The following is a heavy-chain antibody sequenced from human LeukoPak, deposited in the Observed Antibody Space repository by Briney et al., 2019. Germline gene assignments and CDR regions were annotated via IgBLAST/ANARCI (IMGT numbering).Heavy chain of an antibody. J-gene: IGHJ4*02. CDR2: IRQDGSEK. V-gene: IGHV3-7*01. CDR1: GFSFSLHW. D-gene: IGHD5-18*01. CDR3: ATHRGYSYGTAEDFDY. Sequence: PGGSLRLSCAASGFSFSLHWMSSVRHAPGEGMECVANIRQDGSEKYYVDSVKGRFTISRDNVKNSLYMQMNSLRAEDTALYYWATHRGYSYGTAEDFDYWGQGTLVTVSS.